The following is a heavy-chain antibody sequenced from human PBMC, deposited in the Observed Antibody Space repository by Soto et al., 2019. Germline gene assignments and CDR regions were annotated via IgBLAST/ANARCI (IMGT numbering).Heavy chain of an antibody. CDR2: INSSSSYT. J-gene: IGHJ2*01. D-gene: IGHD6-13*01. CDR1: GFTFSDYY. CDR3: ARIIAAAGGRRYFDL. V-gene: IGHV3-11*05. Sequence: QVQLVESGGGLVKPGGSLRLSCAASGFTFSDYYMSWIRQAPGKGLEWISYINSSSSYTNYADSVKGRFTISRDNAKNSLSLQMNSLRAEDTAVESCARIIAAAGGRRYFDLWGRGTRVTFSS.